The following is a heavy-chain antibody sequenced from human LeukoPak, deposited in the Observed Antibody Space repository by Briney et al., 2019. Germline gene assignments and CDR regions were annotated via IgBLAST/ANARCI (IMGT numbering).Heavy chain of an antibody. CDR1: GGSISSGGYY. CDR3: ARGGAYYYDSSGTGFDY. Sequence: SETLSLTCTVSGGSISSGGYYWSWIRQHPGKGLEWIGYIYYSGSTYYNPSLKSRATISVDTSKNQFSLKLSSVTAADTAVYYCARGGAYYYDSSGTGFDYWGQGTLVTVSS. D-gene: IGHD3-22*01. V-gene: IGHV4-31*03. J-gene: IGHJ4*02. CDR2: IYYSGST.